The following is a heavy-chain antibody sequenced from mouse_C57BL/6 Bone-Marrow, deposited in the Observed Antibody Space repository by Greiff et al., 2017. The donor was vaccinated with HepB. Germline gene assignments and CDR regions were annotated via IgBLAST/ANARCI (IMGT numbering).Heavy chain of an antibody. D-gene: IGHD4-1*02. J-gene: IGHJ2*01. V-gene: IGHV5-9*01. CDR3: ARLNWDDY. CDR2: ISGGGGNT. CDR1: GFTFSSYT. Sequence: EVQLQESGGGLVKPGGSLKLSCAASGFTFSSYTMSWVRQTPEKRLEWVATISGGGGNTYYPDSVKGRFTISRDNAKNTLYLQMSSLRSEDTALYYCARLNWDDYWGQGTTLTVSS.